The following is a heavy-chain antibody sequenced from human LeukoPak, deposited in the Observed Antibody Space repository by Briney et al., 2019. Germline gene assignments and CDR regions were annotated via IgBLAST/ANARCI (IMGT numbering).Heavy chain of an antibody. V-gene: IGHV1-69*05. J-gene: IGHJ3*02. CDR2: IIPIFETA. Sequence: SVKVSCKASGGTFSSNPISWVRQAPGQGLEWMGRIIPIFETANYAQKFQGRVTITTDESTSTAYMELSSLRSEDTAVYYCAREGYCGGGSCHPDDAFDIWGQGTMVTVSS. CDR1: GGTFSSNP. D-gene: IGHD2-15*01. CDR3: AREGYCGGGSCHPDDAFDI.